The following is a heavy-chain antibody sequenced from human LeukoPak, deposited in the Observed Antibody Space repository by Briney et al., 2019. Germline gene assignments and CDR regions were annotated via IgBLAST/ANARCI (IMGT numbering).Heavy chain of an antibody. Sequence: RGSLRLSCAAPGFTFSYAWMSSVPQAPGKGLEWVGRIKSKTDGGTTDYGAPVKGRFTISRDDSKNTLYLQTKSLKTEDTGVYYCTTDPAYCGGDCYPSWGQGTLVTVSS. J-gene: IGHJ5*02. V-gene: IGHV3-15*01. CDR1: GFTFSYAW. D-gene: IGHD2-21*02. CDR2: IKSKTDGGTT. CDR3: TTDPAYCGGDCYPS.